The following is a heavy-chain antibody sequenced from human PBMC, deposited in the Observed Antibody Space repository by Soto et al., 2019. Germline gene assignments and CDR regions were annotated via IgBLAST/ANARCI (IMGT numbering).Heavy chain of an antibody. V-gene: IGHV3-9*01. CDR3: VKSPWSRRGDLDL. D-gene: IGHD2-8*01. CDR1: GFR. J-gene: IGHJ2*01. Sequence: EVELVESGGGLAQTGGSLRLSCAGPGFRLHWVRRGPGKGLEWDSGISWNSATIGYADSVKGRFTIFRDNAKNSLYLEMSPLRPEDTAIYYCVKSPWSRRGDLDLWGRGTLVTVSS. CDR2: ISWNSATI.